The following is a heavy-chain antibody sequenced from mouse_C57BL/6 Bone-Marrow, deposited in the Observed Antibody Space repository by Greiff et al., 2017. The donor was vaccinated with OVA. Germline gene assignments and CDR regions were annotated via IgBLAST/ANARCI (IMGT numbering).Heavy chain of an antibody. D-gene: IGHD2-4*01. CDR2: ISNGGGST. CDR3: ASRIYYDYGSAY. J-gene: IGHJ3*01. CDR1: GFTFSDYY. V-gene: IGHV5-12*01. Sequence: EVKVVESGGGLVQPGGSLKLSCAASGFTFSDYYMYWVRQTPEKRLEWVAYISNGGGSTYYPDTVKGRFTISRDNAKNTLYLQMSRLKSEDTAMYYCASRIYYDYGSAYWGQGTLVTVSA.